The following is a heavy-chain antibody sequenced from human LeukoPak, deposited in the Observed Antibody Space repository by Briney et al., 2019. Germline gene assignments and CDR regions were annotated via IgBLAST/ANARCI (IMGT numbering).Heavy chain of an antibody. CDR1: GGSISSGVYY. D-gene: IGHD3-10*01. Sequence: SETLSLTCGVSGGSISSGVYYWSWIRQHPGKGLEWIGYIYDSGITYYNPSLKSRVTISVDTSKNQVSLKLSSVTAADTAVYYCATAGTGGYYFDYWGQGTLVTVSS. J-gene: IGHJ4*02. CDR2: IYDSGIT. V-gene: IGHV4-31*11. CDR3: ATAGTGGYYFDY.